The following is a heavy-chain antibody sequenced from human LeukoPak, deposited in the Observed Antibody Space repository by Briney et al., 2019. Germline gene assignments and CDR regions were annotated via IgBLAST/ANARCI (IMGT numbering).Heavy chain of an antibody. D-gene: IGHD6-13*01. V-gene: IGHV3-21*01. CDR2: ISSSSSYI. Sequence: PGGSLRLSCAASGFTFSSYSMNWVRQAPGKGLEWVSSISSSSSYIYYADSVKGRFTISRDNAKNSLYLQMNSLRAEDTAVYYCARERSSPNDAFDIWGQGTMVTVSS. J-gene: IGHJ3*02. CDR3: ARERSSPNDAFDI. CDR1: GFTFSSYS.